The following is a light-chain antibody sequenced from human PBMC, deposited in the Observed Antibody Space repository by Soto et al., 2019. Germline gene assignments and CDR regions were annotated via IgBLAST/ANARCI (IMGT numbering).Light chain of an antibody. Sequence: EIVMTQSPATLSVSPGETATLSCRASQSVSSYLAWYQHRPGQAPRLLIYDASTRATGIPARFSGSGSRTEFTLTISGLQSEDFAVYSCQQCSDWPLFTFGQGTRLEIK. CDR1: QSVSSY. J-gene: IGKJ5*01. V-gene: IGKV3-15*01. CDR2: DAS. CDR3: QQCSDWPLFT.